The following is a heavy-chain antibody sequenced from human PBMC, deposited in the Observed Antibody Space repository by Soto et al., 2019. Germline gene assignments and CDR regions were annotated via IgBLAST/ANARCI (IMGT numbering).Heavy chain of an antibody. V-gene: IGHV3-9*01. CDR3: AKPAYSGYDYPS. CDR1: GFTFDDYA. Sequence: GGSLRLSCAASGFTFDDYAMHWVRQAPGKGLEWVSGISWNSGSIGYADSVKGRFTISRDNAKNSLYLQMNSLRAEDTALYYCAKPAYSGYDYPSWGQGTLVTVSS. J-gene: IGHJ5*02. CDR2: ISWNSGSI. D-gene: IGHD5-12*01.